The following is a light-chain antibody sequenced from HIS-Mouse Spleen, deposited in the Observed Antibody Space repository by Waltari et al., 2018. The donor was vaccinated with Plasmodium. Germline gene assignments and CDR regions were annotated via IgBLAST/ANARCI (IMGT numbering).Light chain of an antibody. CDR3: YSTDSSGNHRV. J-gene: IGLJ3*02. CDR2: EDS. V-gene: IGLV3-10*01. CDR1: ALPKKS. Sequence: SSELTQPPSVSVSPGQTARLTCSGDALPKKSAYWYQQKSGQAPVLVIYEDSKRPSGIPERFSGSSSGTMATLTISGAQVEDEADYYCYSTDSSGNHRVFGGGTKLTVL.